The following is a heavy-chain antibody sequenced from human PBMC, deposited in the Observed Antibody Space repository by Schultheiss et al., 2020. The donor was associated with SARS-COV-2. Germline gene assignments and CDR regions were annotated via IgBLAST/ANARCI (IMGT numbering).Heavy chain of an antibody. V-gene: IGHV1-18*01. CDR2: ISAYNGNT. Sequence: GGSLRLSCKASGYTFTSYGISWVRQAPGQGLEWMGWISAYNGNTNYAQKLQGRVTMTTDTSTSTAYMELRSLRSDDTAVYYCARAQGRYSAYGMDVWGQGTTVTVSS. CDR3: ARAQGRYSAYGMDV. J-gene: IGHJ6*02. D-gene: IGHD5-12*01. CDR1: GYTFTSYG.